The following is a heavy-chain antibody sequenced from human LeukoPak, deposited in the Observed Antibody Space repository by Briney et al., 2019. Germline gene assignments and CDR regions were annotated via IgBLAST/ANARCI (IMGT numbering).Heavy chain of an antibody. Sequence: SETLSLTCTVSGGSISSYYWGWIRQPPGKGLEWIGSIYYSGSTYYNPSLKSRVTISVDTSKNQFSLKLSSVTAADTAVYHYAIGATLDAFDIWGQGTMVTVSS. CDR3: AIGATLDAFDI. J-gene: IGHJ3*02. V-gene: IGHV4-39*01. CDR1: GGSISSYY. D-gene: IGHD1-26*01. CDR2: IYYSGST.